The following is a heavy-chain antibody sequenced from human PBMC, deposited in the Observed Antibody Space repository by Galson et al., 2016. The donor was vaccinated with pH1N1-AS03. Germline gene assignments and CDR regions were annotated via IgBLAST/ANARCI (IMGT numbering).Heavy chain of an antibody. V-gene: IGHV4-59*08. J-gene: IGHJ4*02. CDR3: ARFPDYGDDVGY. CDR1: GGSISSYY. Sequence: ETLSLTCTVSGGSISSYYWSWIRQPPGKRLEWIGYIFYNVTTNYNPSLKSRVTISVDTSKNQFSLKLTSVTAADTAVYYCARFPDYGDDVGYWGQGTLVTVSS. D-gene: IGHD4-17*01. CDR2: IFYNVTT.